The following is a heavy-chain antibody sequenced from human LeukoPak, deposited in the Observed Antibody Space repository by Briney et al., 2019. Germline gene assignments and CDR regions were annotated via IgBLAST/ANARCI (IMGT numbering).Heavy chain of an antibody. CDR3: ARGARAAAGPIDY. J-gene: IGHJ4*02. V-gene: IGHV3-21*01. Sequence: GGSLRLSCAASGFTFSSYSMNWVRQAPGKGLEWVSSISSSSSYIYYADSVKGRFTISRDNAKNSLYLQMNSLRAEDTAVYYCARGARAAAGPIDYWGQGTLVTVSS. D-gene: IGHD6-13*01. CDR2: ISSSSSYI. CDR1: GFTFSSYS.